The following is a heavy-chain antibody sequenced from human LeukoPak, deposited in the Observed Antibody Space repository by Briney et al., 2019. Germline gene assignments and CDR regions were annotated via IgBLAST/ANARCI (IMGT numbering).Heavy chain of an antibody. Sequence: SETLSLTCTVSGGSISSYYWSWIRQPPGKGLEWIGYIYYSGSTNYNPSLKSRVTISVDTSKNQFPLKLSSVTAADTAVYYCARDQYGLNYFDYWGQGTLVTVSS. J-gene: IGHJ4*02. CDR2: IYYSGST. V-gene: IGHV4-59*01. CDR3: ARDQYGLNYFDY. CDR1: GGSISSYY. D-gene: IGHD4-17*01.